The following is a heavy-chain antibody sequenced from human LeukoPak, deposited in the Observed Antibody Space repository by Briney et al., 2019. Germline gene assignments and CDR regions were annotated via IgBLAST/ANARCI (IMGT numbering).Heavy chain of an antibody. CDR3: ARENCSGGSCYSIYYYYYMDV. D-gene: IGHD2-15*01. Sequence: SETLSLTCSVSGGSIGSYYWGWIRQPPGKGLEWIGSIYYSGSTYYNPSLKSRVTISVDTSKNQFSLKLSSVTAADTAVYYCARENCSGGSCYSIYYYYYMDVWGKGTTVTVSS. J-gene: IGHJ6*03. V-gene: IGHV4-39*07. CDR1: GGSIGSYY. CDR2: IYYSGST.